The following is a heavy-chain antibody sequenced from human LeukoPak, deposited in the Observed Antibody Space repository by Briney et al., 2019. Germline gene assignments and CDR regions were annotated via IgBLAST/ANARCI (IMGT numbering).Heavy chain of an antibody. CDR3: TRDGTALDNLNHYFDL. D-gene: IGHD1-20*01. Sequence: GGSFGLSCAASGFTFSGSAMHWVRQASGKGLEWVGRIRSEANSYATAYAASVKGRFTISRDDSENTAYLQMSSLKTDDTAVYFCTRDGTALDNLNHYFDLWARENLVTVSS. CDR1: GFTFSGSA. J-gene: IGHJ4*02. CDR2: IRSEANSYAT. V-gene: IGHV3-73*01.